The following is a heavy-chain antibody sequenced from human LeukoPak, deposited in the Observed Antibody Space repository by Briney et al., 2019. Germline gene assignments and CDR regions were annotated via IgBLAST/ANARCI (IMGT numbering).Heavy chain of an antibody. D-gene: IGHD5-12*01. CDR2: MIPSLDIS. V-gene: IGHV1-69*04. Sequence: GASVKVCCKAAGDTFIPYTFSWVRQAAGQGLEWVGRMIPSLDISNYAQKFQGRVSLRADKATTTTYMELTSLRSEDTAIYYCAREGGSIVATTAFDIWGQGTMVTVSS. CDR1: GDTFIPYT. J-gene: IGHJ3*02. CDR3: AREGGSIVATTAFDI.